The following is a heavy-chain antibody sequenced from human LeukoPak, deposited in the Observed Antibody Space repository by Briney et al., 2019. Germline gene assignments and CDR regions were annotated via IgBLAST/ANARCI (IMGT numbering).Heavy chain of an antibody. Sequence: GGSLRLSCAASGFTFSSYSLNWVRQAPGKGLEWISYISTSGNTLDYADSVKGRFTISRDSSKNTVYLQMNSLRDEDTAVYYCARGPPFDPWGQGTLVTVSS. CDR1: GFTFSSYS. V-gene: IGHV3-48*02. CDR3: ARGPPFDP. CDR2: ISTSGNTL. J-gene: IGHJ5*02.